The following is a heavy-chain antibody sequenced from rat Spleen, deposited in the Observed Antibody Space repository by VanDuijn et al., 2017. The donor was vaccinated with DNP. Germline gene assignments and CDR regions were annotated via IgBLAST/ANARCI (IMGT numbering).Heavy chain of an antibody. D-gene: IGHD1-3*01. CDR2: ISSSGGGS. J-gene: IGHJ4*01. CDR1: GFTFSSFP. CDR3: ARNYGSYAMDA. Sequence: EVQLVESGGGLVQPGGSMKLSCAASGFTFSSFPMAWVRQAPTRGLEWVAGISSSGGGSYYRDSVKGRLTISRDNAKSTLYLRMDSLRSVDTATYYCARNYGSYAMDAWGQGTSVTVSS. V-gene: IGHV5-46*01.